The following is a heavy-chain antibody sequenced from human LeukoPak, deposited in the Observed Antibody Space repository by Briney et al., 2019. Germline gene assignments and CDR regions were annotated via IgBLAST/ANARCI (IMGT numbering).Heavy chain of an antibody. D-gene: IGHD5-18*01. CDR2: MYHSGST. J-gene: IGHJ4*02. Sequence: PSETLSLTCSVSGYSISSAYYWGWIRQPPGKGLEWIGTMYHSGSTNYNPSLKSRVTISVDTSKNQFSLKLSSVTAADTAVYFCARVTHGGYSYGYLDYWGQGTLVTVSS. CDR1: GYSISSAYY. V-gene: IGHV4-38-2*02. CDR3: ARVTHGGYSYGYLDY.